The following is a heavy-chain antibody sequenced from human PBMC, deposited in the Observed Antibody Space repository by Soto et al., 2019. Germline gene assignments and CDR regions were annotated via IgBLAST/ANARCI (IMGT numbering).Heavy chain of an antibody. D-gene: IGHD3-22*01. CDR3: ARSEYITMMDYGMDV. CDR2: IIPIFGTA. J-gene: IGHJ6*02. V-gene: IGHV1-69*13. CDR1: GSTFSSYA. Sequence: SVKVSCKASGSTFSSYAISWVRQAPGQGLEWMGGIIPIFGTANYAQKLQGRVTITADESTSTAYMELSSLRSEDTAVYYCARSEYITMMDYGMDVWGQGTTVTVSS.